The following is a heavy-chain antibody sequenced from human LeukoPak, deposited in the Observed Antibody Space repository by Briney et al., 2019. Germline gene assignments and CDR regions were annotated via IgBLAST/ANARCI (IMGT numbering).Heavy chain of an antibody. Sequence: GGSLRLSCAASGFAFSNYAMSWVRQAPGKGLEWVSAIRDNGATTYYADSVKGRFTTSRDNSKNTLFLQMNSLRAEETALYYCRRIALSITVVRGNDYFEQSGQGTLVTVSS. CDR3: RRIALSITVVRGNDYFEQ. CDR2: IRDNGATT. V-gene: IGHV3-23*01. D-gene: IGHD3-10*01. CDR1: GFAFSNYA. J-gene: IGHJ4*02.